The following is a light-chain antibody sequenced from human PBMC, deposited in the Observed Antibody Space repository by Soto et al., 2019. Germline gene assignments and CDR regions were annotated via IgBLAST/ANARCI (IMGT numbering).Light chain of an antibody. Sequence: EIVLTQSPGTLSLSPGERATLSCRASQTLSNSFIAWYQQKPGQAPRLLIYDTSSRATGVPDRYSASGSGTDFTPTISRLEPEDFAVYYCQQYNNWPLTFGQGTRLEIK. V-gene: IGKV3-20*01. J-gene: IGKJ5*01. CDR1: QTLSNSF. CDR2: DTS. CDR3: QQYNNWPLT.